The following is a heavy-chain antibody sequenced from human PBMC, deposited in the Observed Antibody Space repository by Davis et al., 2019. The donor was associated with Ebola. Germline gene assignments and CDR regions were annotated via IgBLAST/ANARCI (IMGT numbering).Heavy chain of an antibody. Sequence: ASVKVSCKASGYTFTGYYMQWVRQAPGQGLEWMGWINPNSGDTSISTAYMELSRLRSDDTAVYYCARDLVITGTTPFDIWGQGTMVTVSS. J-gene: IGHJ3*02. D-gene: IGHD1-7*01. CDR1: GYTFTGYY. CDR2: INPNSG. V-gene: IGHV1-2*02. CDR3: ARDLVITGTTPFDI.